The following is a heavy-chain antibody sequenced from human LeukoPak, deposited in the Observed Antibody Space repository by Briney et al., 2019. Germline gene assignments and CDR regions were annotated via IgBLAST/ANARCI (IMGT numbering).Heavy chain of an antibody. Sequence: GGSLRLSCAASGFTFSTHSMHWVRQAPGKGLEWVAVISYDGSNKYYADSVKGRFAISRDNSKNTLYLQMNSLRAEDTAVYYCAKGYAHHFDYWGQGTLVTVSS. V-gene: IGHV3-30*18. J-gene: IGHJ4*02. D-gene: IGHD1-1*01. CDR3: AKGYAHHFDY. CDR2: ISYDGSNK. CDR1: GFTFSTHS.